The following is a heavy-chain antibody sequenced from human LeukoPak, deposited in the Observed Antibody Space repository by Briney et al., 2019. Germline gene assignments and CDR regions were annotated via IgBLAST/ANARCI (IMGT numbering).Heavy chain of an antibody. Sequence: SETLSLTCTVSGGSISSYYWSWIRQPPGKGPEWIGYIYYSGSTNYNPSLKSRVTISVDTSKNQFSLKLSSVTAADTAVYYCARYNWNDGPSFDYWGQGTLVTVSS. CDR1: GGSISSYY. V-gene: IGHV4-59*01. CDR3: ARYNWNDGPSFDY. J-gene: IGHJ4*02. D-gene: IGHD1-20*01. CDR2: IYYSGST.